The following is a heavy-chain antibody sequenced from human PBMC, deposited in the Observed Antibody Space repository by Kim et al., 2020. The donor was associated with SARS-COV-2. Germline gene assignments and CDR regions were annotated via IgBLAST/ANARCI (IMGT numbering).Heavy chain of an antibody. CDR3: ASLYATTTHSYRAAFD. Sequence: SETLSLTCTVSGGTISSRSHYWGWIRQPPGKGLEWIGSLYNNDNTYYSPSLKSRVSTSVDTSKNQISLKLRTMINADTAAYYYASLYATTTHSYRAAFD. J-gene: IGHJ3*02. CDR1: GGTISSRSHY. CDR2: LYNNDNT. D-gene: IGHD1-1*01. V-gene: IGHV4-39*07.